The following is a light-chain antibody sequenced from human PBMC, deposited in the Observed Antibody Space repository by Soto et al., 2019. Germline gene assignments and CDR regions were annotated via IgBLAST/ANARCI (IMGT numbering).Light chain of an antibody. J-gene: IGLJ2*01. CDR2: GNS. CDR1: RSNIGAGYD. CDR3: QSYDISLSGVV. Sequence: QSVLTQPPSVSRAPGQRVTISCTGSRSNIGAGYDVHWYQQLPGTAPKLLIDGNSNRPSGVPDRFSGSKSGTSASLAITGLQAEDEAHYYCQSYDISLSGVVFGGGTKLTFL. V-gene: IGLV1-40*01.